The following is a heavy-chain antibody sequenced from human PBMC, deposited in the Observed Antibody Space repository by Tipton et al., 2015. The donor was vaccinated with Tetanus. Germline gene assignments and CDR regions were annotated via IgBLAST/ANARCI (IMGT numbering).Heavy chain of an antibody. CDR3: AGLPLGGGYSAHHYFLH. CDR1: GDSINSGDYY. D-gene: IGHD4-23*01. V-gene: IGHV4-61*08. J-gene: IGHJ4*02. CDR2: VYYTGNT. Sequence: LRLSCSVSGDSINSGDYYWSWIRQAPGKGLEWIGNVYYTGNTNYNPSLKSRVTISTDPTRKQFSLNLRSVTTADAAVYYCAGLPLGGGYSAHHYFLHWGPGTLVTVSS.